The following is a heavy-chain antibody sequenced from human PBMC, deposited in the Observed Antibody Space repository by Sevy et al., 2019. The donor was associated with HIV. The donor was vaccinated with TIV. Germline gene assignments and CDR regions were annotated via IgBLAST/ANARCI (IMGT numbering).Heavy chain of an antibody. D-gene: IGHD5-18*01. J-gene: IGHJ3*02. CDR1: GGSFSGYY. CDR2: INHSGST. CDR3: ARHCPGNSCSHAFDI. Sequence: SETLSLTCAVYGGSFSGYYWSWIRQPPGKGLEWIGEINHSGSTNYNPSLKSRVTISVDTSKNQFALKLSSVTAADTAVYYCARHCPGNSCSHAFDIWGQGTMVTVSS. V-gene: IGHV4-34*01.